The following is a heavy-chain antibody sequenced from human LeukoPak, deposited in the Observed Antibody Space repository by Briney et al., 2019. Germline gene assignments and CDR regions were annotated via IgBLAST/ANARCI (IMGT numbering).Heavy chain of an antibody. J-gene: IGHJ5*02. CDR2: IYYSGST. CDR1: GSSISSYY. Sequence: KASETLSLTCSVSGSSISSYYWSWIRQPPGKGLEWIGYIYYSGSTNYNPSLKSRVTISLDTSKSQFSLKLTSVTAADTAVYYCARAPIPYDRSRTDYRFDPWGQGTLVTVAS. V-gene: IGHV4-59*01. D-gene: IGHD3-16*01. CDR3: ARAPIPYDRSRTDYRFDP.